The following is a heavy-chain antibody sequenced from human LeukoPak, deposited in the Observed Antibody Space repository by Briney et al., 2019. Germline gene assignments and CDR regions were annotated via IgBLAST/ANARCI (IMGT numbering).Heavy chain of an antibody. CDR3: AISYYDFWSGYYYFDY. V-gene: IGHV1-18*01. Sequence: ASVKVSCKASGGTFSSYAISWVRQAPGQGLEWMGWISAYNGNTNYAQKLQGRVTMTTDTSTSTAYMELRSLRSDDTAVYYCAISYYDFWSGYYYFDYWGQGTLVTVSS. D-gene: IGHD3-3*01. CDR1: GGTFSSYA. CDR2: ISAYNGNT. J-gene: IGHJ4*02.